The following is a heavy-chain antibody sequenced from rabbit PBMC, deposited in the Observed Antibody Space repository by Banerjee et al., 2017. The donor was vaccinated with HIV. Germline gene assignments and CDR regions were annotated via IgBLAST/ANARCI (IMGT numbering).Heavy chain of an antibody. CDR3: ARELGDYYGMDL. V-gene: IGHV1S45*01. Sequence: QEQLEESGGDLVKPGASLTLTCTASGFSFTNKYVMCWVRQAPGKGLEWIACINTSTGNTVYASWAKGRFTISKTSSTTVTLQMTSLTVADTATYFCARELGDYYGMDLWGPGTLVTVS. J-gene: IGHJ6*01. D-gene: IGHD4-1*01. CDR1: GFSFTNKYV. CDR2: INTSTGNT.